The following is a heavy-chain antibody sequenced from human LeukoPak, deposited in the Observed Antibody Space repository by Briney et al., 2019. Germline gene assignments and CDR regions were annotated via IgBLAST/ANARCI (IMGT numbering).Heavy chain of an antibody. V-gene: IGHV1-24*01. CDR3: ARDYGSGSYYLPPANWFDP. CDR2: FDPEDGET. CDR1: GYTLTELS. J-gene: IGHJ5*02. Sequence: GASVKVSCKVSGYTLTELSMHWVRQAPGKGLEWMGGFDPEDGETIYAQKFQGRVTMTRDTSTSTVYMELSSLRSEDTAVYYCARDYGSGSYYLPPANWFDPWGQGTLVTVSS. D-gene: IGHD3-10*01.